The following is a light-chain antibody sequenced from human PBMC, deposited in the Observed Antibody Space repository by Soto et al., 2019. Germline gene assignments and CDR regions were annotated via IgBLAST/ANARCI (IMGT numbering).Light chain of an antibody. Sequence: QSVLTQPPSASGTPGQRVTISCSGSSSNIGSNTVNWYQQLPGTAPKLLIYSNDQRPSGVPDRFSGSKSGTSASLAISGHQSEDEADYYCAAWDDRLSAVVFGGGTKVTVL. CDR1: SSNIGSNT. J-gene: IGLJ2*01. V-gene: IGLV1-44*01. CDR2: SND. CDR3: AAWDDRLSAVV.